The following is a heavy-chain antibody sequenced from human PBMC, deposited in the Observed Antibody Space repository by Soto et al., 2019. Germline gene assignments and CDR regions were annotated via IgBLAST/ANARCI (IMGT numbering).Heavy chain of an antibody. Sequence: QVQLVQSGAEVKKPGASVKVSCKASGYTFTSYGISWVRQAPGQGLEWMGWISAYNGNTNYAQKLQGRVTMTTDTSTSTAEMELRILRTDYTAVYYCARVSMGTYPFGPKSQNYYYYMDVWGKGTTVTVS. V-gene: IGHV1-18*01. CDR2: ISAYNGNT. CDR3: ARVSMGTYPFGPKSQNYYYYMDV. D-gene: IGHD5-18*01. J-gene: IGHJ6*03. CDR1: GYTFTSYG.